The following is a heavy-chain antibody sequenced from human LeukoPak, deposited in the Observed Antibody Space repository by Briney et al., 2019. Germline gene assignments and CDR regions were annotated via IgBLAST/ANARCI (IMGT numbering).Heavy chain of an antibody. J-gene: IGHJ6*02. CDR3: ASGVCGGDCYPYYYYYGMDV. CDR2: INPNSGGT. V-gene: IGHV1-2*02. Sequence: ASVKVSCKASGYTFTGYYMHWVRQAPGQGLEWMGWINPNSGGTNYAQKFQGRGTMTRDTSISTAYMELSRLRSDDTAVYYCASGVCGGDCYPYYYYYGMDVWGQGTTVTVSS. D-gene: IGHD2-21*02. CDR1: GYTFTGYY.